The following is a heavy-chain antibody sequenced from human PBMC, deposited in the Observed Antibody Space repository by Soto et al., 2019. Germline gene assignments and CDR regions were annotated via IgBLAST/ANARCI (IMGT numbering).Heavy chain of an antibody. CDR3: ARVKRWLKYIGSDP. D-gene: IGHD5-12*01. J-gene: IGHJ5*02. CDR1: GGSISSYY. V-gene: IGHV4-59*01. CDR2: IYYSGST. Sequence: PSETLSLTCTVSGGSISSYYWSWIRQPPGKGLEWIGYIYYSGSTNYNPSLKSRVTISVDTSKNQFSLKLSSVTAADTAVYYCARVKRWLKYIGSDPWGQGTLVTVSS.